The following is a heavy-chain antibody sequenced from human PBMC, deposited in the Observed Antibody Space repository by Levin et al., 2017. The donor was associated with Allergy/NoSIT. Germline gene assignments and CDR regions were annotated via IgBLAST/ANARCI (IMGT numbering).Heavy chain of an antibody. Sequence: SVKVSCKASGGTFSSYAISWVRQAPGQGLEWMGGIIPIFGTANYAQKFQGRVTITADKSTSTAYMELSSLRSEDTAVYYCARDVATGGNFWSGAFDIWGQGTMVTVSS. V-gene: IGHV1-69*06. CDR1: GGTFSSYA. CDR3: ARDVATGGNFWSGAFDI. J-gene: IGHJ3*02. D-gene: IGHD3-3*01. CDR2: IIPIFGTA.